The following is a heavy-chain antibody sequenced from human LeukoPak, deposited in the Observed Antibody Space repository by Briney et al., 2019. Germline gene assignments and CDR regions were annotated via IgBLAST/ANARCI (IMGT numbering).Heavy chain of an antibody. CDR2: IIPILGIA. CDR3: ARVWSYYYDSSGDIDY. V-gene: IGHV1-69*10. CDR1: GGTFSSYA. Sequence: VKVPCKASGGTFSSYAISWVRQAPGQGLEWMGRIIPILGIANYAQKFQGRVTITADKSTSTAYMELSSLRSEDTAVYYCARVWSYYYDSSGDIDYWGQGTLVTVSS. D-gene: IGHD3-22*01. J-gene: IGHJ4*02.